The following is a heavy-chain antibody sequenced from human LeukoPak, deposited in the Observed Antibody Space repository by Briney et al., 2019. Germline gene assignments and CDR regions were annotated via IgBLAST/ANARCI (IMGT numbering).Heavy chain of an antibody. D-gene: IGHD6-19*01. V-gene: IGHV1-46*01. CDR2: INPSGGST. J-gene: IGHJ6*02. Sequence: GASVKVSCKASGGTFSSYAISWVRQAPGQGLEWMGIINPSGGSTSYAQKFQGRVTMTRDTSTSTVYMELSSLRSEDTAVYYCARGSAVAGMDVWGQGTAVTVSS. CDR1: GGTFSSYA. CDR3: ARGSAVAGMDV.